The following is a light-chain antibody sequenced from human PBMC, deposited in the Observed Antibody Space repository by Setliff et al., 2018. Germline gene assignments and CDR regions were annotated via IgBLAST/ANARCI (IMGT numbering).Light chain of an antibody. J-gene: IGLJ1*01. Sequence: QSALTQPASVSGSPGQSITIACTGLSSDSSDYNFVSWYQQHPGRAPKLIISDANNRASGVSSRFSGSKSGNTASLTVSGLQAEDEADYYCSSYADSNIFLFGTGTKVTVL. CDR3: SSYADSNIFL. CDR2: DAN. V-gene: IGLV2-14*03. CDR1: SSDSSDYNF.